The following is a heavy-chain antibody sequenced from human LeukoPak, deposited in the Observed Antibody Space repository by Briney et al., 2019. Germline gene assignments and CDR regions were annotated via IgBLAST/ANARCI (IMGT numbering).Heavy chain of an antibody. CDR3: ATWSGDYSFDF. CDR2: IHTSGST. V-gene: IGHV4-4*07. Sequence: SETLSLTCTVSGGSINSYYWSCIRQPAGKGLEWIGRIHTSGSTNSNPSLKGRVTMSVDTSKNQFSLRLSSVTAADTAVYYCATWSGDYSFDFWGQGTLVTVSS. D-gene: IGHD3-3*01. J-gene: IGHJ4*02. CDR1: GGSINSYY.